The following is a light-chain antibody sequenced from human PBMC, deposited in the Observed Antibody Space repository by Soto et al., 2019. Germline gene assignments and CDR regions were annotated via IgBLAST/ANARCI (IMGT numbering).Light chain of an antibody. V-gene: IGLV1-47*01. CDR1: SSNIGSNY. CDR3: AAWDDSLSGVV. J-gene: IGLJ2*01. CDR2: RNN. Sequence: QAVVTQPPSASGTPGQRVTISCSGSSSNIGSNYVYWYQQLSGTAPKLLIYRNNQRPSGVPDRFSGSKSGTSASLAISGLRSEDEADYYCAAWDDSLSGVVFGGGTMLTVL.